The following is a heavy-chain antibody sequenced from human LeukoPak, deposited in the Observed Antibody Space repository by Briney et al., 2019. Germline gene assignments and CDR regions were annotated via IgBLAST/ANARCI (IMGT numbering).Heavy chain of an antibody. CDR3: ARVGGIVAVPAANWFDP. V-gene: IGHV1-2*02. CDR2: INPNSGGT. D-gene: IGHD2-2*01. CDR1: GYSFIGYY. Sequence: ASVKVSCKASGYSFIGYYMHWVRQAPGQGLEWLGWINPNSGGTNYAQKFQGRVTMTRDTSISTVYMELNRLRSDDTAVYYCARVGGIVAVPAANWFDPWGQGTLVTVSS. J-gene: IGHJ5*02.